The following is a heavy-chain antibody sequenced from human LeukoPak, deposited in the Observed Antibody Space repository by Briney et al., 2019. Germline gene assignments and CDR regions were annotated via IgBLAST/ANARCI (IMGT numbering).Heavy chain of an antibody. J-gene: IGHJ5*02. V-gene: IGHV1-69*05. CDR3: ARDFPIYCSSTSCYRSGWFDP. CDR2: IIPIFGTA. Sequence: SVKVSCKASGGTFSSYAISWVRQAPGQGLEWMGGIIPIFGTANYAQKFQGRVTITTDESTSTAYMELSSLRSEDTAVYYCARDFPIYCSSTSCYRSGWFDPWGQGTRVTVSS. CDR1: GGTFSSYA. D-gene: IGHD2-2*01.